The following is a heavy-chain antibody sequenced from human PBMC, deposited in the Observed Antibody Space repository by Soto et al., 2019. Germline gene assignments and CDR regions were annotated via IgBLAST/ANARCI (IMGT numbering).Heavy chain of an antibody. CDR2: IYHTGTT. Sequence: SETLSLTCTVSGGSISSYYWSWIRQAPGKGLEWIGYIYHTGTTNYNPSLKSRVAISLDTSKNQFSLILSSVTAADTAVYFCASRPYLLTGHSDYWGQGTRVTVSS. V-gene: IGHV4-59*08. D-gene: IGHD3-9*01. CDR1: GGSISSYY. CDR3: ASRPYLLTGHSDY. J-gene: IGHJ4*02.